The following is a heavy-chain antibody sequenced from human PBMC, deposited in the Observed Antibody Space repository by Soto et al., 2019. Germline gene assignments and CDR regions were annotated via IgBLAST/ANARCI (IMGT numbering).Heavy chain of an antibody. V-gene: IGHV4-31*02. CDR3: ARQRPEAHYFDY. J-gene: IGHJ4*02. CDR2: IYYSGRT. Sequence: WTWIRHQQGKGLEWIGYIYYSGRTYYNPSLKSRVTISVDTSKNQFSLKLSSVTAADTAVYYCARQRPEAHYFDYWGQGTLVTVAS. D-gene: IGHD6-25*01.